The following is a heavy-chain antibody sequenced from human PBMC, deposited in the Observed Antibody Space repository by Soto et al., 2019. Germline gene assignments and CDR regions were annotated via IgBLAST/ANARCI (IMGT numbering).Heavy chain of an antibody. CDR1: GVNISSYY. V-gene: IGHV4-59*01. CDR2: IYYSGST. CDR3: ARSYRRYCSGGSCYSYYYYYMDV. D-gene: IGHD2-15*01. Sequence: SETLSLTCTVSGVNISSYYWSWIRQPPGKGLEWIGYIYYSGSTNYNPSLKSRVTISVDTSKNQFSLKLSSVTAADTAVYYCARSYRRYCSGGSCYSYYYYYMDVWGKGTTVTVSS. J-gene: IGHJ6*03.